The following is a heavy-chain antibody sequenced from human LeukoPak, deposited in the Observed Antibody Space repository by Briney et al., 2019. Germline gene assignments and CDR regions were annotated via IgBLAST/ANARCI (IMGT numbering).Heavy chain of an antibody. J-gene: IGHJ6*03. CDR1: GGSISNKY. CDR3: AGSVYYYDSSGLRNREGLYYYYYMDV. CDR2: IYYSGST. V-gene: IGHV4-59*01. D-gene: IGHD3-22*01. Sequence: SETLSLTCTVSGGSISNKYWSWIRQPPGKGLEWIGYIYYSGSTNYNPSLKSRVSISVDTSTNQFSLMLSSVAAAETAVYYCAGSVYYYDSSGLRNREGLYYYYYMDVWGKGTTVTISS.